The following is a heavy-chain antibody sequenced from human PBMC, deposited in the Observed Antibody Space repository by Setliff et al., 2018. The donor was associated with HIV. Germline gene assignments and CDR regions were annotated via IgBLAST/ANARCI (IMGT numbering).Heavy chain of an antibody. Sequence: GASVKVSCKASGYTFTSYYMHWVRQAPGQGLEWMGIIDPSGGSTTYAQKFQGRLTMTRDTSTSTVYMELSSLRSEDTAVYYCARAVASKNIRGEYYFDYWGQGTLVTVSS. CDR2: IDPSGGST. CDR3: ARAVASKNIRGEYYFDY. D-gene: IGHD3-16*01. J-gene: IGHJ4*02. CDR1: GYTFTSYY. V-gene: IGHV1-46*01.